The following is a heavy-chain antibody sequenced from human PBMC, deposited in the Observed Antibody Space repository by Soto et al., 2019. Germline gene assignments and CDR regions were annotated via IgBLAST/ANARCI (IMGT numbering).Heavy chain of an antibody. D-gene: IGHD3-9*01. Sequence: SETLSLTCTVSGGSVSSGSYYWSWIRQPPGKGLEWIGYIYYSGSTNYNPSLKSRVTISVDTSKNQFSLKLSPVTAAETAVYYCARDLRAYYDILTGYFDYYYYGMDVWCQGTTVTVSS. CDR2: IYYSGST. J-gene: IGHJ6*02. V-gene: IGHV4-61*01. CDR1: GGSVSSGSYY. CDR3: ARDLRAYYDILTGYFDYYYYGMDV.